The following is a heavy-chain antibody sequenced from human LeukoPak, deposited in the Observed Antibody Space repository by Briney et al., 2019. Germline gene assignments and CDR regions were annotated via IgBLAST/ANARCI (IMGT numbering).Heavy chain of an antibody. CDR2: IHPSGIT. V-gene: IGHV4-34*01. Sequence: PSETLSLTCAIYGGSFSHYYWSWIRQSPGKALEWVGEIHPSGITSFNPSLESRVSISKDTSKNQFSLKLTSVTAADTAVYYCSRGSDESKTGDYWGQGTLVTVSS. CDR3: SRGSDESKTGDY. D-gene: IGHD6-25*01. J-gene: IGHJ4*02. CDR1: GGSFSHYY.